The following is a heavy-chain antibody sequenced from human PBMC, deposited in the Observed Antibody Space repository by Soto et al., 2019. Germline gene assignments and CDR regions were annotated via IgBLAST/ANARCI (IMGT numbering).Heavy chain of an antibody. CDR2: IMPIFRTP. V-gene: IGHV1-69*12. J-gene: IGHJ6*02. D-gene: IGHD5-12*01. Sequence: QVQLEQSGAEVKKPGSSVKVSCKASGGTFSNSAIRWVRQAPGQGLEWMGGIMPIFRTPDYAQKFQGRVTITADESTSTAYMELRGLRSDDTAVYYCASDKDRLQLGGNYYYILDVWGQGTTVTVSS. CDR1: GGTFSNSA. CDR3: ASDKDRLQLGGNYYYILDV.